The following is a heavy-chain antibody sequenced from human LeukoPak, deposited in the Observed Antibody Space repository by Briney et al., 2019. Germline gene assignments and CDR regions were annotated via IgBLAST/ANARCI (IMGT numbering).Heavy chain of an antibody. CDR1: GYTLTDYY. CDR3: ARGRRILGGPENAGDFFDY. D-gene: IGHD3-16*01. J-gene: IGHJ4*01. Sequence: ASVKVSCKASGYTLTDYYLHWVRQAPGQGLKWMGWINPNSGATDYAQSFQARVTMTRDTSIGSGYMGLTGLESDDTAVYYCARGRRILGGPENAGDFFDYWGQGSLVTVSS. CDR2: INPNSGAT. V-gene: IGHV1-2*02.